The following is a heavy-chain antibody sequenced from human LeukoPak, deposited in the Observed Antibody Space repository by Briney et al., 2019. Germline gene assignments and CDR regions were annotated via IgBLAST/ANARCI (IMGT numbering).Heavy chain of an antibody. Sequence: PGGSLRLSCAASGFTFSRYSMNWVRQAPGKGLEWVSYISISSNYIYYPDSLKGRFTISRDNAKNSLYLQMNSLRAEDTAVYYCARGSRLGVVARDAFHIWGQGTMVTVSS. D-gene: IGHD3-3*01. CDR1: GFTFSRYS. CDR2: ISISSNYI. J-gene: IGHJ3*02. CDR3: ARGSRLGVVARDAFHI. V-gene: IGHV3-21*01.